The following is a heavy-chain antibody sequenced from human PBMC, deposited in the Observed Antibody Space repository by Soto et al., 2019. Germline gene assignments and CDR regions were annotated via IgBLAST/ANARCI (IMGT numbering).Heavy chain of an antibody. CDR1: GYNFIDYV. J-gene: IGHJ6*03. CDR2: ISASNGDS. Sequence: QVQLVQSGAEVKKPGASVRVACKTSGYNFIDYVISWVRQAPGQGLEWVGWISASNGDSNFAQKVQGRVTMTTDTSTSTVYMELRSLRSDVSAVYFCARAATTTEKYYYYMDVWGKGTTVTVSS. D-gene: IGHD1-26*01. CDR3: ARAATTTEKYYYYMDV. V-gene: IGHV1-18*01.